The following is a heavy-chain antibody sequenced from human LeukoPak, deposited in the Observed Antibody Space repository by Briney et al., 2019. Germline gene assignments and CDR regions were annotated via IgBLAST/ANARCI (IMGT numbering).Heavy chain of an antibody. CDR1: GFTFSDYY. CDR2: IPSTSSYT. CDR3: ARAANTAAGTPTLAIDF. V-gene: IGHV3-11*05. J-gene: IGHJ4*02. Sequence: GRSLRLSCAASGFTFSDYYMSWIRQAPGKGLEWVSYIPSTSSYTSYADSVKGRFTISRDNAKNSLYLQMNSLRAEDTAVYYCARAANTAAGTPTLAIDFWGQGTLVTVSS. D-gene: IGHD6-13*01.